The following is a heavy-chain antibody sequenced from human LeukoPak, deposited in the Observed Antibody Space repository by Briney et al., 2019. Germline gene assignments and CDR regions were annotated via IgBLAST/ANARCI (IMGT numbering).Heavy chain of an antibody. CDR3: VRPGSSYNWFDP. D-gene: IGHD6-13*01. CDR2: IYYSGST. Sequence: SGTLSLTCTVSGGSITSSSYYWGWIRQPPGKGLEWIGSIYYSGSTYYDPSLKSRVTISLDTSKSQFSLNLSSVTAADTAVYYCVRPGSSYNWFDPWGQGNLVTVSS. CDR1: GGSITSSSYY. J-gene: IGHJ5*02. V-gene: IGHV4-39*01.